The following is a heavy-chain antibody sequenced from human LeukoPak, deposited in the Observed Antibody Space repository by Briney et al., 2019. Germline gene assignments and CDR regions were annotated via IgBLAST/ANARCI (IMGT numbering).Heavy chain of an antibody. CDR2: ISSSGSTI. V-gene: IGHV3-48*03. Sequence: QPGGSLRLSCAASGFTFSSYEMNWVRQAPGKGLEWVSYISSSGSTIYYADSVKGRFTISRDNAKNSLYLQMNSLRAEDTAVYYCAIGEGRSGYYLQVDYWGQGTLVTVSS. D-gene: IGHD3-22*01. J-gene: IGHJ4*02. CDR1: GFTFSSYE. CDR3: AIGEGRSGYYLQVDY.